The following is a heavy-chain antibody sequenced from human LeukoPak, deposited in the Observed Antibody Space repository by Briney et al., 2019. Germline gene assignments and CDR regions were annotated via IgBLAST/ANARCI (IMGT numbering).Heavy chain of an antibody. CDR2: IYYSGNT. CDR3: ARGGTYHYYYAVDV. Sequence: SETLSLTCTVSGGSISSYYWSWIRQPPGKGLEWIGYIYYSGNTNYNPSLKSRVTISVDTSKNQFSLKLSSVTAADTAVYYCARGGTYHYYYAVDVWGQGTTVTVSS. CDR1: GGSISSYY. V-gene: IGHV4-59*08. J-gene: IGHJ6*02.